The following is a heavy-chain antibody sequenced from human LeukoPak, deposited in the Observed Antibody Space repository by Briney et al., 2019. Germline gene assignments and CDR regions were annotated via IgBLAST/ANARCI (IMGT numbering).Heavy chain of an antibody. CDR3: ASPPGVGAPYYYYGMDV. CDR2: IIPILGIA. CDR1: GGTFSSYA. Sequence: SVKVSCKASGGTFSSYAISWVRQAPGQGLEWMGRIIPILGIANYAQKFQGRVTITADKSTSTAYMELSSLRSEDTAVYYCASPPGVGAPYYYYGMDVWGQGTTVTVS. J-gene: IGHJ6*02. V-gene: IGHV1-69*04. D-gene: IGHD1-26*01.